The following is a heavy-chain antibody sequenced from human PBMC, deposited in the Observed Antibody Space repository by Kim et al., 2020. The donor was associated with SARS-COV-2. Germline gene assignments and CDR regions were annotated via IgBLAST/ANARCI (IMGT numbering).Heavy chain of an antibody. CDR3: VTPVLVVAATLRDDY. Sequence: GGSLRLSCAASGFTFSSYWMSWVRQAPGKGLEWVANIKQDGSEKYYVDSVKGRFTISRDNAKNSLYLQMNSLRAEDTAVYYCVTPVLVVAATLRDDYWGQGTLITVSS. CDR1: GFTFSSYW. V-gene: IGHV3-7*01. D-gene: IGHD2-15*01. J-gene: IGHJ4*02. CDR2: IKQDGSEK.